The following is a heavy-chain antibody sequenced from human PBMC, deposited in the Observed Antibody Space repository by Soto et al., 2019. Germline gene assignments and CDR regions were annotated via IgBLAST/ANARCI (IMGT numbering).Heavy chain of an antibody. Sequence: QVQLQESGPGLVKPSGTLSLTCAVSGGSISSSNWWSWVRQPPGKGLEWIGEIYHSGSTNYNPSLKSRVTVSVDKSKNQFSLKLSSVTAADTAVYYCARGRLLWFGEDEQVLDVWGQGTTVTVSS. CDR3: ARGRLLWFGEDEQVLDV. CDR2: IYHSGST. V-gene: IGHV4-4*02. J-gene: IGHJ6*02. D-gene: IGHD3-10*01. CDR1: GGSISSSNW.